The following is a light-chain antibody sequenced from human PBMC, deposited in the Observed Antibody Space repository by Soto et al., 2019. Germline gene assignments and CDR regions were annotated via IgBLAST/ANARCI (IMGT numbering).Light chain of an antibody. CDR1: QSVSSN. CDR2: EVS. V-gene: IGKV3-11*01. Sequence: EIVMTQSPGTLSLSPGETATLSCRASQSVSSNYVAWFHQKPGQAPRLLIYEVSNRATGIPARFSGSGSGADFTLTISSLEPGDFALYYCQQHINWPLTFGGGTKVDIK. J-gene: IGKJ4*01. CDR3: QQHINWPLT.